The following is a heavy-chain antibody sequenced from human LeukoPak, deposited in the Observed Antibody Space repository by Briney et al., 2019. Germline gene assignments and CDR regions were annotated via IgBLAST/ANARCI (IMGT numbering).Heavy chain of an antibody. Sequence: QAGGSLRLSRAASGFTFSSYAMGWVRQAPGKGLEWVSAISGSGGSTYYADSVKGRFTISRDNSKNMLYLQMNSLRAEDTAVYYCAKSMVLELPFYFNYWGQGTLVTVSS. CDR3: AKSMVLELPFYFNY. CDR2: ISGSGGST. D-gene: IGHD1-7*01. J-gene: IGHJ4*02. CDR1: GFTFSSYA. V-gene: IGHV3-23*01.